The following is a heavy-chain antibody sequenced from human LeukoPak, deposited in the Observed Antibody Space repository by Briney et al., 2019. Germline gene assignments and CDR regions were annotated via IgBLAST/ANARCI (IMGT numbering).Heavy chain of an antibody. CDR1: GGTFSSYA. Sequence: ASVKVSCKASGGTFSSYAISWARQAPGQGLEWMGRIIPIFGIANYAQKFQGRVTITADKSTSTAYMELSSLRAEDTAVYYCAKGEGVRSGTTLRAHYFDYWGQGTLVTVSS. CDR3: AKGEGVRSGTTLRAHYFDY. D-gene: IGHD1-1*01. CDR2: IIPIFGIA. J-gene: IGHJ4*02. V-gene: IGHV1-69*04.